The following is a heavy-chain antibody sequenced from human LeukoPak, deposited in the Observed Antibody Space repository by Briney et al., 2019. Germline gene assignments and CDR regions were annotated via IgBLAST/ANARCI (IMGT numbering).Heavy chain of an antibody. V-gene: IGHV4-59*08. CDR3: AKTVAGYWYFDL. D-gene: IGHD6-19*01. J-gene: IGHJ2*01. Sequence: SETVSLTCTVSGGSISHYFWSWIPQPPGKALEWIGYIYYSGSTNYNPSLKSRVTISVDPSKNQFSLKLNSVTAADTAVYYCAKTVAGYWYFDLWGRGTLVTVSS. CDR2: IYYSGST. CDR1: GGSISHYF.